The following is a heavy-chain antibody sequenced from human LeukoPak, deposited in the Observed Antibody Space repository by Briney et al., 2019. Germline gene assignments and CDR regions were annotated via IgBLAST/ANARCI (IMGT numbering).Heavy chain of an antibody. D-gene: IGHD2-2*01. J-gene: IGHJ4*02. CDR2: IRYDGSNK. CDR3: AKDLQLRWGEDY. V-gene: IGHV3-30*02. CDR1: GFTFSSYG. Sequence: PGGSLRLSCAASGFTFSSYGMHWVRQAPGKGLEWVAFIRYDGSNKYYADSVKGRFTISRDNSKNTLYLQMNSLRAEDTAVYYCAKDLQLRWGEDYWGQGTLVTVSS.